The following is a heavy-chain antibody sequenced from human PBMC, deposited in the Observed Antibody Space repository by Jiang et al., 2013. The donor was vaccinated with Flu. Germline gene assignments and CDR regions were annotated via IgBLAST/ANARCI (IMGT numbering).Heavy chain of an antibody. J-gene: IGHJ5*02. CDR1: GGSISSGDYY. D-gene: IGHD6-6*01. CDR2: DLLHGTD. Sequence: GLVKPSQTLSLTCIVSGGSISSGDYYWSWIRQPPGKGLEWIGYDLLHGTDLLQSSLKSRVTISVDTSKNQFSVKLTSVTAADTAVYYCARVLRIGMAVRPDWFDPWGQGTLVTVSS. CDR3: ARVLRIGMAVRPDWFDP. V-gene: IGHV4-30-4*01.